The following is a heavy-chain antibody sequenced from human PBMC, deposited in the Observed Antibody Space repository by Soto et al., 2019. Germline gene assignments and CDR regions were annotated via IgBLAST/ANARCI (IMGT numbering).Heavy chain of an antibody. Sequence: ASVKVSCKASGYTFTSYAMHWVRRAPGQRLEWMGWINADNSNTKYSQKFQGRVTITRDTSASTAYMELSSLRSEDTAVYYCARRRVVVAANHFDYWGQGTLVTVSS. CDR1: GYTFTSYA. CDR3: ARRRVVVAANHFDY. CDR2: INADNSNT. V-gene: IGHV1-3*01. D-gene: IGHD2-15*01. J-gene: IGHJ4*02.